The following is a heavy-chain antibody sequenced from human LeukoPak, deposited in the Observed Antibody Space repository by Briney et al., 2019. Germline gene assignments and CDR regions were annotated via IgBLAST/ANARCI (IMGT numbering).Heavy chain of an antibody. D-gene: IGHD2-2*02. Sequence: GGSLRLSCVASGFTFSDAWKSWVRQAPGKGLEWVGRIRSKTEGGTTDYAAPVKGRFTISRDDSKNTLYLQMNSLKTEDTAVYYCTTGGSPWIGYCGGSSCYTTDYWGQGTLVTVSS. CDR3: TTGGSPWIGYCGGSSCYTTDY. J-gene: IGHJ4*02. CDR1: GFTFSDAW. CDR2: IRSKTEGGTT. V-gene: IGHV3-15*01.